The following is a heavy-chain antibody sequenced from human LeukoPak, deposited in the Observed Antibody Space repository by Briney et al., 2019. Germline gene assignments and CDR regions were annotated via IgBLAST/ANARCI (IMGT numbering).Heavy chain of an antibody. J-gene: IGHJ4*02. D-gene: IGHD3-22*01. CDR1: GYSISSGYY. CDR3: ARDTVGDYYDSSGRTFDY. CDR2: IYHSGST. V-gene: IGHV4-38-2*02. Sequence: SETLSLTCTVSGYSISSGYYWGWIRQPPGKGLEWIGSIYHSGSTYYNPSLKSRVTISVDTSKNQFSLKLSSVTAADTAVYYCARDTVGDYYDSSGRTFDYWGQGTLVTVSS.